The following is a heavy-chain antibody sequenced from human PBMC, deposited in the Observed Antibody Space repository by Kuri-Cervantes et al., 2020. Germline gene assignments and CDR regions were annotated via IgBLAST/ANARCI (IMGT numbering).Heavy chain of an antibody. D-gene: IGHD6-13*01. CDR2: IYYSGST. Sequence: ESLKISCTVSGGSISSYYWSWIRQPPGKGLEWIGYIYYSGSTNYNPSLKSRVTISVDTSKNQFSLKLSSVTAADTAMYYCARTGRAAAGVGLGYWGQGTLVTVSS. V-gene: IGHV4-59*01. J-gene: IGHJ4*02. CDR3: ARTGRAAAGVGLGY. CDR1: GGSISSYY.